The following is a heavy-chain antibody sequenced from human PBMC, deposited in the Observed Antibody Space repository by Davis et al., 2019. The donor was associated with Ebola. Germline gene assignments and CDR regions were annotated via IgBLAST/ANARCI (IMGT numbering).Heavy chain of an antibody. D-gene: IGHD7-27*01. V-gene: IGHV1-69*06. J-gene: IGHJ3*02. Sequence: SVTVSCKASEDTFSSYIINWVRQAPGQGLEWMGGIIPLIGTTNYAQQVQGSVTITADKSTATVYMYLSSLTSDDTAVYFCARGLWGSTDYDGLDMWGQGTIVTVSS. CDR3: ARGLWGSTDYDGLDM. CDR1: EDTFSSYI. CDR2: IIPLIGTT.